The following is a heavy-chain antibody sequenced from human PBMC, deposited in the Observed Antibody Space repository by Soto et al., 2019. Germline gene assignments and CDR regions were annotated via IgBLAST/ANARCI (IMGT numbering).Heavy chain of an antibody. V-gene: IGHV6-1*01. J-gene: IGHJ4*02. D-gene: IGHD6-19*01. CDR3: ARDNARVAGSPFFDY. Sequence: QTLSLTCAISGCSVSSNSAAWNLIRQSPSRGLEWLGRTYYRSKWYNDYAVSVKSRITINPDTSKNQFSLQLNSVTPEDTAVYYCARDNARVAGSPFFDYWGQGTLVTVSS. CDR2: TYYRSKWYN. CDR1: GCSVSSNSAA.